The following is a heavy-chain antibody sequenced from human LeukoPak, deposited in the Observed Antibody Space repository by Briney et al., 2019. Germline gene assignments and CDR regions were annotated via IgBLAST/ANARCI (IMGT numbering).Heavy chain of an antibody. CDR2: IIPIFGTA. D-gene: IGHD2-21*02. CDR3: ARDCGGDCYPKYYYGMDV. J-gene: IGHJ6*02. V-gene: IGHV1-69*13. Sequence: ASVKVSCKASGGTFSSYAISWVRQAPGQGLEWMGGIIPIFGTANYAQKFQGRVTITADESTSTAYMELSSLRSEDTAVYYCARDCGGDCYPKYYYGMDVWGQGTTVTVSS. CDR1: GGTFSSYA.